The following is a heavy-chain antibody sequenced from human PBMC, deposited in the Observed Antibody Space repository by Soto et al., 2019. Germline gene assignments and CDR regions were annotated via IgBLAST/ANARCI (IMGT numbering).Heavy chain of an antibody. V-gene: IGHV6-1*01. D-gene: IGHD2-15*01. CDR1: GDSVSSNSAA. CDR2: TYYRSKWYN. CDR3: ARDLPCSGGSCYWYYYYGMDV. J-gene: IGHJ6*02. Sequence: PSQTLSLTCAISGDSVSSNSAAWNWIRQSPSRGLEWLGRTYYRSKWYNDYAVSVKSRITINPDTSKNQFSLQLNSVTPEDMAVYYCARDLPCSGGSCYWYYYYGMDVRGQGTTVTVSS.